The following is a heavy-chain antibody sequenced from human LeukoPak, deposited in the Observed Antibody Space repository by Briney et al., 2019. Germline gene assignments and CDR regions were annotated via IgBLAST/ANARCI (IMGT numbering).Heavy chain of an antibody. D-gene: IGHD4-17*01. J-gene: IGHJ6*03. V-gene: IGHV3-7*01. CDR3: TRDALYGDPSYYHMDV. Sequence: GGSLRLSCAASGSTFNGFWMSWVRQAPGKGLEWVANIKQDGSDIYYLGSVRGRFTISRDNAMNSLYLQTNSLRAEDTAVYYCTRDALYGDPSYYHMDVWGKGTTVTVSS. CDR2: IKQDGSDI. CDR1: GSTFNGFW.